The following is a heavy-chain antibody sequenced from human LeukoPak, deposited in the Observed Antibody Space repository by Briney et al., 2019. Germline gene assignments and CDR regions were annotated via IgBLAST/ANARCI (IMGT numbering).Heavy chain of an antibody. J-gene: IGHJ5*02. Sequence: GASVKASCKASGYTFTSYGISWVRQAPGQGLEWMGIINPSGGSTSYAQKFQGRVTMTRDMSTSTVYMELSSLRSEDTAVYYCARDLVLGATRWFDPWGQGTLVTVSS. V-gene: IGHV1-46*01. CDR2: INPSGGST. CDR1: GYTFTSYG. CDR3: ARDLVLGATRWFDP. D-gene: IGHD1-26*01.